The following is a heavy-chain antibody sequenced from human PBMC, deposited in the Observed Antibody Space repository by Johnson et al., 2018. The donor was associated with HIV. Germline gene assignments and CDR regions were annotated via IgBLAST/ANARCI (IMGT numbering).Heavy chain of an antibody. CDR2: ISYDGSNK. CDR3: AKGTWLPSQLVPPNDAFDI. CDR1: GFTFSSYA. D-gene: IGHD5-24*01. J-gene: IGHJ3*02. V-gene: IGHV3-30-3*01. Sequence: QVQLVESGGGLVKPGGSLRLSCAASGFTFSSYAMHWVRQAPGKGLEWVAVISYDGSNKYHADSVKCRFTISRDNSKKTLYLQMNSLRAGDTAVYYCAKGTWLPSQLVPPNDAFDIWGQGTMVTVSS.